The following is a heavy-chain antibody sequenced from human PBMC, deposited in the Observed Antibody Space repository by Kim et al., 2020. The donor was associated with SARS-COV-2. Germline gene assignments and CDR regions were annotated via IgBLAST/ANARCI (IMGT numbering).Heavy chain of an antibody. D-gene: IGHD6-13*01. CDR1: GFTFSSYA. Sequence: GGSLRLSCAASGFTFSSYAMHWVRQAPGKGLEWVAVIWYDGSNKYYADSVKGRFTISRDNSKNTLYLQMNSLRAEDTAVYYCAKVRAAAGNNNWFDPWGQGTLVTVSS. CDR3: AKVRAAAGNNNWFDP. CDR2: IWYDGSNK. V-gene: IGHV3-33*06. J-gene: IGHJ5*02.